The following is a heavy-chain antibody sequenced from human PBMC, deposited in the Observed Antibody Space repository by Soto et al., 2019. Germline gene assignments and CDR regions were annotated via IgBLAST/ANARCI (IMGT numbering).Heavy chain of an antibody. CDR3: ARDGRQGYDMDV. CDR2: ISGASKTI. Sequence: EVQLVESGGGLVQPGGSLRLSCAVSGFTFSSHSMNWVRQAPGKGLEWVSYISGASKTIYYADSLKGRFTIRRDNAKNSLYLQMNSLRDEDTAVYYCARDGRQGYDMDVWGQGTTVTVSS. V-gene: IGHV3-48*02. CDR1: GFTFSSHS. J-gene: IGHJ6*02.